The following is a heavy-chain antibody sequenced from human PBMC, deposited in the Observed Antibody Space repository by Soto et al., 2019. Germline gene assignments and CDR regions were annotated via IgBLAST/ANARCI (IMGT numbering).Heavy chain of an antibody. D-gene: IGHD3-3*01. CDR1: GYTFTSYG. CDR3: ARGQIQSDFDY. CDR2: ISAYNDNT. Sequence: GASVKVSCKASGYTFTSYGLNWVRQAPGQGLEWMGWISAYNDNTYYAQKVQGRVILTIDTSTSTGPMELRSLISDDTAVYYCARGQIQSDFDYWGQGSLVTVSS. V-gene: IGHV1-18*04. J-gene: IGHJ4*02.